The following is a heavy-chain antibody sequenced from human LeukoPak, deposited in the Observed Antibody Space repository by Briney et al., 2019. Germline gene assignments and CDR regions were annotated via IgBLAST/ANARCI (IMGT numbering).Heavy chain of an antibody. J-gene: IGHJ6*02. CDR1: GFSVSRNY. D-gene: IGHD3-10*01. CDR2: IYSGATT. Sequence: GGSLRLSCAASGFSVSRNYLSWVRQAPGKGLEWVSVIYSGATTDYAGSVKGRFTISTDSSKNTLYLQMNSLRDEDTSVYYCVRGGRTDSGSYPYGMDVWGQGATVTVSS. V-gene: IGHV3-66*01. CDR3: VRGGRTDSGSYPYGMDV.